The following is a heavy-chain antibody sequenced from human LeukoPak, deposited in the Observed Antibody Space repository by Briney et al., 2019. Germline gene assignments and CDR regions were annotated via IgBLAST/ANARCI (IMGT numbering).Heavy chain of an antibody. Sequence: SETLSLTCTVSGGSISSSSYYWGWIRQPPGKGLEWIGSIYYSGSTYYNPSLKSRVTISVDTSKNQFSLKLSSVTAADTAVYYCASSLTYYDILTGYLPAGYFDYWGQGTLVTVSS. V-gene: IGHV4-39*07. CDR1: GGSISSSSYY. CDR3: ASSLTYYDILTGYLPAGYFDY. D-gene: IGHD3-9*01. CDR2: IYYSGST. J-gene: IGHJ4*02.